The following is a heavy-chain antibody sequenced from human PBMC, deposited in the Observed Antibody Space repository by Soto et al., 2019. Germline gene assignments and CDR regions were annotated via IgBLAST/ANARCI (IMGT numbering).Heavy chain of an antibody. Sequence: QVHLVESGGGVVQPGRSLRLSCAASGFTFSDYGMHWVRQAPGKGLEWVALIWYDGTNKYYADSMKGGLTISRDNSKNTLYLQINSLRAEDTAVYYCARPLGGNAMRYFDLWGRGTLVTVSS. CDR2: IWYDGTNK. CDR3: ARPLGGNAMRYFDL. J-gene: IGHJ2*01. CDR1: GFTFSDYG. D-gene: IGHD2-15*01. V-gene: IGHV3-33*01.